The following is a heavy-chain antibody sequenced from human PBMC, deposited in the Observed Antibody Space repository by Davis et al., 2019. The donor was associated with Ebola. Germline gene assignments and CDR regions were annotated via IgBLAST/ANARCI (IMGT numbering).Heavy chain of an antibody. CDR2: MNPNSGNT. CDR1: GYTFTSYD. V-gene: IGHV1-8*01. Sequence: AASVKVSCKAYGYTFTSYDINWVRQATGQGLEWMGWMNPNSGNTGYAQKFQGRVTISRDTSANTEYMELRSLRSEDTAVYFCARESAEDALDIWGQGTMVTVSS. CDR3: ARESAEDALDI. J-gene: IGHJ3*02.